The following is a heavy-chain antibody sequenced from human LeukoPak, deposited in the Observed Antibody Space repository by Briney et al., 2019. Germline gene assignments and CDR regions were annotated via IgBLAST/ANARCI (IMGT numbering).Heavy chain of an antibody. CDR3: ARETAGTFDY. D-gene: IGHD3-10*01. Sequence: GGSLRLSCAASGFTFSSYWMSWVRQAPGKELEWVANIKQDGSEKYYVDSVKGRFTISRDNSKNTLYLQMGSLRAEDMAVYHCARETAGTFDYWGQGNLVTVSS. V-gene: IGHV3-7*01. J-gene: IGHJ4*02. CDR2: IKQDGSEK. CDR1: GFTFSSYW.